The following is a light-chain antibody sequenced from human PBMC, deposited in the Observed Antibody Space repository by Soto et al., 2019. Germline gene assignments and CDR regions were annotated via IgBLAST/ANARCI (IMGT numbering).Light chain of an antibody. Sequence: QSVLTQPRSVSGSPGQSVTTSCTGTSSDVGGYNYVSWYQQHPGKAPKLMIYDDSKRPSGVPDRFSGSKSGNTASLTISGLQAEDEADYYCCSYAGSYIPYVFGTGTKVTVL. CDR1: SSDVGGYNY. CDR2: DDS. J-gene: IGLJ1*01. CDR3: CSYAGSYIPYV. V-gene: IGLV2-11*01.